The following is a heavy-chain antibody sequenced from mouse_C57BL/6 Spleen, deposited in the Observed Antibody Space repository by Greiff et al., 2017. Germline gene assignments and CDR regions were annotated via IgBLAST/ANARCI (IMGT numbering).Heavy chain of an antibody. D-gene: IGHD3-3*01. CDR3: ARGDWSFDY. J-gene: IGHJ2*01. CDR1: GYAFSSSW. Sequence: VQLQQSGPELVKPGASVKISCKASGYAFSSSWMNWVKRRPGKGLEWIGRIYPGDGDTNYNGKFKGKATLTADKSSSTAYMQLSSLTSEDSAVYFCARGDWSFDYWGQGTTLTVSS. V-gene: IGHV1-82*01. CDR2: IYPGDGDT.